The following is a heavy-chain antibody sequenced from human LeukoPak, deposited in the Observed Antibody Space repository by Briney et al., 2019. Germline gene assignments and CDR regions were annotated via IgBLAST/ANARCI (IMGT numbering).Heavy chain of an antibody. D-gene: IGHD3-22*01. Sequence: SETLSLTCTVPGVSISSHYWSWIRQPPGKGLEWIGYIYYSGSTNYNPSLKSRVTISVDTSKNQFSLKLSSVTAADTAVYYCARDMIVGTNWFDPWGQGTLVTVSS. CDR3: ARDMIVGTNWFDP. CDR2: IYYSGST. V-gene: IGHV4-59*11. J-gene: IGHJ5*02. CDR1: GVSISSHY.